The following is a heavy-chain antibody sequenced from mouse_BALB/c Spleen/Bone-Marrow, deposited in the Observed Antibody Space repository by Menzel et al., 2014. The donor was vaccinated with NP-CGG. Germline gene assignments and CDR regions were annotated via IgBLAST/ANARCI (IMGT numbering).Heavy chain of an antibody. CDR2: INPYNDGT. Sequence: LVESGPELVKPGASVKMSCKASGYTLTSYVMHWVKQKPGQGLEWIGYINPYNDGTKYNEKFKGKATLTSDKSSSTAYMELSSLTSGDSAVYYCARGDYAMDYWGQGTSVTVSS. V-gene: IGHV1-14*01. CDR1: GYTLTSYV. J-gene: IGHJ4*01. CDR3: ARGDYAMDY.